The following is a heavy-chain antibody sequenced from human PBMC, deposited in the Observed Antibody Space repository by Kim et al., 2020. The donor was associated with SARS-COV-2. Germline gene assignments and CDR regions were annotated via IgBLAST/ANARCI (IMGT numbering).Heavy chain of an antibody. CDR3: ASPDPWYYYDSSGYYYPFDY. V-gene: IGHV1-69*13. Sequence: SVKVSCKASGGTFSSYAISWVRQAPGQGLEWMGGIIPIFGTANYAQKFQGRVTITADESTSTAYMELSSLRSEDTAVYYCASPDPWYYYDSSGYYYPFDYWGQGTLVTVSS. CDR2: IIPIFGTA. CDR1: GGTFSSYA. J-gene: IGHJ4*02. D-gene: IGHD3-22*01.